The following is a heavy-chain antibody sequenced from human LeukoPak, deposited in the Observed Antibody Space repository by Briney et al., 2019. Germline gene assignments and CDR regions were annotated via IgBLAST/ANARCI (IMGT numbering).Heavy chain of an antibody. CDR3: ARGMGHYYYGMYV. V-gene: IGHV1-69*04. CDR2: IIPILGIA. D-gene: IGHD2-8*01. J-gene: IGHJ6*02. Sequence: SVKVSCKASGGTFSSYAISWVRQAPGQGLEWMGRIIPILGIANYAQKFQGRVTITADKSTSTAYMELSSLRSEDTAVYYCARGMGHYYYGMYVWGQGTTVTVSS. CDR1: GGTFSSYA.